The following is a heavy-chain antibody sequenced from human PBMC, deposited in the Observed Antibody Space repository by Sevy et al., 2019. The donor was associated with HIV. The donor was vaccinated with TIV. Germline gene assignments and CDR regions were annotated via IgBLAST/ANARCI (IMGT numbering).Heavy chain of an antibody. J-gene: IGHJ3*02. CDR1: GYTFTSYG. Sequence: ASVKVSCTASGYTFTSYGISWVRQAPGQGLEWMGWISAYNGNTNYAQKLQGRVTLTTDTSTCTAYMELRSLRSDDTAVYYCARGYYDFWSGYYRPDAFDIWGQGTMVTVSS. V-gene: IGHV1-18*01. CDR3: ARGYYDFWSGYYRPDAFDI. CDR2: ISAYNGNT. D-gene: IGHD3-3*01.